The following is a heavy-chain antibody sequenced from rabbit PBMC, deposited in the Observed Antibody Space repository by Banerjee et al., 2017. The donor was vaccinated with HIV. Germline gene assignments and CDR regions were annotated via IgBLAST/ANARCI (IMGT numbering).Heavy chain of an antibody. J-gene: IGHJ4*01. CDR2: ISTGDSST. CDR1: GFSFSSSYY. CDR3: ARGYAGSSGYFL. Sequence: QEQLVESGGGLVQPEGSLTLTCTASGFSFSSSYYMCWVRQAPGKGLEWIGCISTGDSSTWYASWAKGRFTISKTSSTTVTLQMTSLTAADTATYFCARGYAGSSGYFLWGPGTLVTVS. D-gene: IGHD1-1*01. V-gene: IGHV1S45*01.